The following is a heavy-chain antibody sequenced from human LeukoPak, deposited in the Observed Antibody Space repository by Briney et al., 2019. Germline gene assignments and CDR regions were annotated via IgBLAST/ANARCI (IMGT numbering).Heavy chain of an antibody. D-gene: IGHD6-13*01. CDR1: GFTFSSYS. J-gene: IGHJ4*02. CDR3: ARGTAAANSGEDFDY. CDR2: ISSSSSYI. V-gene: IGHV3-21*01. Sequence: PGGSLRLSCAASGFTFSSYSMDWVRQAPGKGLEWVSSISSSSSYIYYADSVKGRFTISRDNGKNSLFLQMNSLRAEDTAVYFCARGTAAANSGEDFDYWGQGTLVTVSS.